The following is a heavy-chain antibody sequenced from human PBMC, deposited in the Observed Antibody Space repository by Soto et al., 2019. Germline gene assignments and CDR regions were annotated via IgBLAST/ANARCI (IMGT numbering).Heavy chain of an antibody. J-gene: IGHJ6*02. CDR3: TRGAGFFYGVDV. CDR2: ISGSGDTI. V-gene: IGHV3-48*03. CDR1: GFTFGSFQ. Sequence: GGSLRLSCEASGFTFGSFQMNWVRQAPGRGLEWISHISGSGDTIYYADSVKGRFSISRDNSKNFLYLQMSGLRADDSAVYYCTRGAGFFYGVDVWGLGTTVTVSS. D-gene: IGHD3-10*01.